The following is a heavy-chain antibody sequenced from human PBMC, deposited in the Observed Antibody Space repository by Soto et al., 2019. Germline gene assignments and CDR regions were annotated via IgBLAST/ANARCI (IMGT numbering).Heavy chain of an antibody. CDR2: IHSDGSST. Sequence: EVQLVESEGGLVQRGGSLRLSCAASVFTFNYYWMHWVRQAPGQGLVWVSHIHSDGSSTTYADSVKGRFTISRDNAKNTLYLQMNSLRAEDTAVYYCARGDKGGFDLWGQGTTVTVS. V-gene: IGHV3-74*01. CDR1: VFTFNYYW. CDR3: ARGDKGGFDL. D-gene: IGHD2-21*02. J-gene: IGHJ3*01.